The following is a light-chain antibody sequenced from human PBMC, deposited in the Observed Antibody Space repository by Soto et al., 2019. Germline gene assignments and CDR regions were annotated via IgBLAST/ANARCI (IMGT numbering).Light chain of an antibody. CDR2: DAS. J-gene: IGKJ4*01. Sequence: EIVLTQSPATLSLSPGERATLSCRASQSVSSSLAWYQQRPGQAPRLLIYDASNRATGIPARFSGSGSGTDFTPTITSLEPEDFAVYYCQQRSSRPSFGGGTKVEIK. CDR1: QSVSSS. CDR3: QQRSSRPS. V-gene: IGKV3-11*01.